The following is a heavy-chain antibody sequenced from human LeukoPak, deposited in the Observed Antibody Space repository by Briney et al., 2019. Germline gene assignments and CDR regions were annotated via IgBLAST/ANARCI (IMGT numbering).Heavy chain of an antibody. CDR2: ISSSSSTI. CDR3: ARIGNYYGSEPLGYYGMDV. Sequence: PGGSLRLSCAASGFTFSSYSMNWVRQAPGKGLEWVSYISSSSSTIYYADSVKGRFTISRDNAKNSLYLQMNSLRAEDTAVYYCARIGNYYGSEPLGYYGMDVWGQGTTVTVSS. V-gene: IGHV3-48*04. J-gene: IGHJ6*02. CDR1: GFTFSSYS. D-gene: IGHD3-10*01.